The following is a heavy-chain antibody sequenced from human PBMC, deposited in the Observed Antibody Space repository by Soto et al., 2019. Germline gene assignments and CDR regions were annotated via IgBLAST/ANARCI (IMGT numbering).Heavy chain of an antibody. J-gene: IGHJ6*02. CDR2: ISYDGSNK. V-gene: IGHV3-30-3*01. Sequence: QVQLVESGGGVVQPGRSLRLSCAASGFTFSSYAMHWVRQAPGKGLEWVAVISYDGSNKYYADSVKGRFTISRDNSKNTLYLQMNRLRAEDTAVYYCARYSRVVVVAATHPPQPYYHYGMDVWGQGTTVTVSS. CDR1: GFTFSSYA. CDR3: ARYSRVVVVAATHPPQPYYHYGMDV. D-gene: IGHD2-15*01.